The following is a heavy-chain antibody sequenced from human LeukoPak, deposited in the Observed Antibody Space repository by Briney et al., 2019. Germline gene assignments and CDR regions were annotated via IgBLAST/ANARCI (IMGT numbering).Heavy chain of an antibody. V-gene: IGHV3-30*02. D-gene: IGHD6-6*01. CDR3: TKVMEQQLVSTDY. J-gene: IGHJ4*02. CDR1: GFTFSTYG. CDR2: IRYDGSNE. Sequence: PGGSLRLSCAASGFTFSTYGMHWVRQAPDKGLEWVAFIRYDGSNENHTDSVKGRFTISRDNSKNTVYLQMNSLRTEDTAIYYCTKVMEQQLVSTDYWGQGTLVTVSS.